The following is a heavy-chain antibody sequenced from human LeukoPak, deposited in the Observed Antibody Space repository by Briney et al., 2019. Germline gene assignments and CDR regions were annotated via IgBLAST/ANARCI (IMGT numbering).Heavy chain of an antibody. CDR1: GGSFSGYY. D-gene: IGHD4/OR15-4a*01. Sequence: SETLSLTCAVYGGSFSGYYWSWVRQPLGKGLEWIGEIYPSGSTNYNPSLKSRVTISVDTSKNQSSLKLSSVTAADTAVYYCARGRRGGATGAYYYYYYMDVGGKGTTVTVSS. J-gene: IGHJ6*03. CDR3: ARGRRGGATGAYYYYYYMDV. V-gene: IGHV4-34*01. CDR2: IYPSGST.